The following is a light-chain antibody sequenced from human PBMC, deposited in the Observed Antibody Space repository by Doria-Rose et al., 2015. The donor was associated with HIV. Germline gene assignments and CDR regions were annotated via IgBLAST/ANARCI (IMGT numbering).Light chain of an antibody. CDR3: QQSFSTPRT. V-gene: IGKV1-39*01. CDR1: QNINRF. CDR2: AAS. Sequence: TQSPSSLSASVGDRVTITCRASQNINRFLNWYQQKPGKVPKVLIYAASSLQRGIPSRFSGSGSGTDFTLTISSLQPEDFATYYCQQSFSTPRTFGQGTKVEIK. J-gene: IGKJ1*01.